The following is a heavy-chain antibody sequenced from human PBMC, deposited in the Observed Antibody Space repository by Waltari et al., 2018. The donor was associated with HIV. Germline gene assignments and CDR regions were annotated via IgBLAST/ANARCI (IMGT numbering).Heavy chain of an antibody. CDR2: ISGSGGST. D-gene: IGHD6-6*01. CDR3: AKEGIAGRPSVPDY. V-gene: IGHV3-23*01. CDR1: GSTFSSYA. J-gene: IGHJ4*02. Sequence: EVQLLESGGGLVQPGGSLRLSCSASGSTFSSYAMSWVRQAPGKGLEWVSVISGSGGSTYYADFVKGRFTISRDNSKNTLYLQMNSLRAEDTAVYYCAKEGIAGRPSVPDYWGQGTLVTVSS.